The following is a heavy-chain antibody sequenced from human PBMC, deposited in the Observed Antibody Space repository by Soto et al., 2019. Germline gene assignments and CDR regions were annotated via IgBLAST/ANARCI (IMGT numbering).Heavy chain of an antibody. Sequence: SVKVSCKASGGTFSSYAISWVRQAPGQGLEWMGGIIPIFGTANYAQKFQGRVTITADESTSTAYMELSSLRSEDTAVYYCARGSSSHDYNYGMDVWGQGTTVTVSS. CDR3: ARGSSSHDYNYGMDV. D-gene: IGHD6-13*01. CDR2: IIPIFGTA. V-gene: IGHV1-69*13. J-gene: IGHJ6*02. CDR1: GGTFSSYA.